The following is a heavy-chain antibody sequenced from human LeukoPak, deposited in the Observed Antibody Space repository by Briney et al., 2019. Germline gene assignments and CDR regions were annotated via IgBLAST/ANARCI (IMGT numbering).Heavy chain of an antibody. CDR3: ARGGGIIDY. Sequence: ASVKVSCKASGYTFTSYAMHWVRQAPGQRLEWMGWINAGNGNTKYSQKFQDRVTVTTESSTTTVSMELRSLTSDDTALYYCARGGGIIDYWGQGTLVTVSS. CDR2: INAGNGNT. CDR1: GYTFTSYA. V-gene: IGHV1-3*01. D-gene: IGHD1-14*01. J-gene: IGHJ4*02.